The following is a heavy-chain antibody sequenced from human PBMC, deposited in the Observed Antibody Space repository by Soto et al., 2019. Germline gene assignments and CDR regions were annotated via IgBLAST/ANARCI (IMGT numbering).Heavy chain of an antibody. CDR2: IWYDGSNK. J-gene: IGHJ4*02. V-gene: IGHV3-33*01. D-gene: IGHD6-13*01. CDR3: ARDHIALDY. Sequence: QVQLVESGGGVVQPGRSLRLSCAASGFTFSSSGMNWVRQAPGKGLEWVAVIWYDGSNKYYADSVKGRFTIYRDNSRKTVDRQMNSLRAEDTSVYYCARDHIALDYWGQGTQVTVSS. CDR1: GFTFSSSG.